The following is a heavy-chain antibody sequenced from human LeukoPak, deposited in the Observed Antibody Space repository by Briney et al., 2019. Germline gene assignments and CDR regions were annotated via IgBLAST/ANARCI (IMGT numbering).Heavy chain of an antibody. D-gene: IGHD4-11*01. CDR3: ARDRLVTTGWFDP. CDR2: ISSSSSYI. J-gene: IGHJ5*02. Sequence: PGGSLRLSCAASGFTFSSYSMNWVRQAPGKGLEWVSSISSSSSYIYYADSVKGRFTISRDNAKNSLYLQMNSLRAEDTAVYYCARDRLVTTGWFDPWGQGTLVTVSS. CDR1: GFTFSSYS. V-gene: IGHV3-21*01.